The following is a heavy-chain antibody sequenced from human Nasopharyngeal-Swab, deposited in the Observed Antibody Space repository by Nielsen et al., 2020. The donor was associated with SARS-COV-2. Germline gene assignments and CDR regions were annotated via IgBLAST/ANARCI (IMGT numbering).Heavy chain of an antibody. J-gene: IGHJ6*02. CDR2: IKQDGSEK. CDR1: GFTFSSYW. V-gene: IGHV3-7*01. D-gene: IGHD4-11*01. Sequence: GEFLKISCAASGFTFSSYWMSWVRQAPGKGLEWVANIKQDGSEKYYVDSVKGRFTISRDNAKNSLYLQMNSLRAEDTAVYYCARDRVSNYENYYYYGMDVWGQGTTVTVSS. CDR3: ARDRVSNYENYYYYGMDV.